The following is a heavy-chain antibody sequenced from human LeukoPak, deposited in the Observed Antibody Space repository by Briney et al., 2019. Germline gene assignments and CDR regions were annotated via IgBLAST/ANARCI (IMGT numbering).Heavy chain of an antibody. Sequence: GGSLRLSCAASGFTFSSYWMHWVRQAPGKGPAWVSRINSDGSSTSYADSVKGRFSISRDNAKNTLSLQMNSLRAEDTAVYYCARGVRELGMTNYWGQGTLVTVSS. CDR2: INSDGSST. D-gene: IGHD7-27*01. CDR1: GFTFSSYW. J-gene: IGHJ4*02. V-gene: IGHV3-74*01. CDR3: ARGVRELGMTNY.